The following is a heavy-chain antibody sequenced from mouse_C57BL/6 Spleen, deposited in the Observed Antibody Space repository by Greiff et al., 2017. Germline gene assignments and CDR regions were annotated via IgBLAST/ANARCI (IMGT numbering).Heavy chain of an antibody. CDR3: AREGVTTTWFAY. J-gene: IGHJ3*01. D-gene: IGHD2-2*01. CDR2: ISSGGDYI. V-gene: IGHV5S21*01. Sequence: EVQGVESGAGLVKPGGSLKLSCAASGFTFSSYAMSWVRQTPVKRLEWVAYISSGGDYIYYADTVKGRFTISRDNGRNTLYLQMGSLKSEDTAMYYCAREGVTTTWFAYWGQGTLVTVSA. CDR1: GFTFSSYA.